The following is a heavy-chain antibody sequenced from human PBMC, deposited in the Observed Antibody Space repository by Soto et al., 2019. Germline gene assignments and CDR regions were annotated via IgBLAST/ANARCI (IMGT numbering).Heavy chain of an antibody. CDR2: ISGGGSST. J-gene: IGHJ4*01. CDR3: AKGTVVVVLAAPLLDY. Sequence: EVQLLESGGGLVQPGGSLRLSCAASGFTFSKYAMSWVRQAPGKGLEWVSVISGGGSSTYYADSVKGRFTISRDNSKNTLYLQMNSLRAEDTAVYYCAKGTVVVVLAAPLLDYWGHGTLVTVSS. V-gene: IGHV3-23*01. D-gene: IGHD2-15*01. CDR1: GFTFSKYA.